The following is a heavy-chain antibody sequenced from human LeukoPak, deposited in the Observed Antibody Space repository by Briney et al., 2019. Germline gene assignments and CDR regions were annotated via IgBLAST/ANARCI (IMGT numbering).Heavy chain of an antibody. CDR3: ARGPSFSNSLYYYYYYMDV. D-gene: IGHD4-11*01. Sequence: ASVKVSCKASGYTFTTYGISWVRQAPGQGPEWMGWISPYNGDTNYAQKLQGRVTMTTDTSTSTAYMELRSLRDDDTAVYFCARGPSFSNSLYYYYYYMDVWAKGTAVTVSS. J-gene: IGHJ6*03. CDR2: ISPYNGDT. CDR1: GYTFTTYG. V-gene: IGHV1-18*01.